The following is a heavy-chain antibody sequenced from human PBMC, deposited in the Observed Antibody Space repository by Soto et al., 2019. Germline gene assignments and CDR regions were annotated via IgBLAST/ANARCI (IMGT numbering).Heavy chain of an antibody. J-gene: IGHJ4*02. D-gene: IGHD6-25*01. CDR3: GRGGRIVAAASVD. CDR1: GLTFSNYW. Sequence: EVQLVESGGGLVQPGGSLRLSCAVSGLTFSNYWMNWVRQAPGKGLVWVSRINSDGSSTDYADSVKGRFTISRDNAKKTLYLEMHSLRAEDTAVYYCGRGGRIVAAASVDWGQGTLVTVSS. V-gene: IGHV3-74*01. CDR2: INSDGSST.